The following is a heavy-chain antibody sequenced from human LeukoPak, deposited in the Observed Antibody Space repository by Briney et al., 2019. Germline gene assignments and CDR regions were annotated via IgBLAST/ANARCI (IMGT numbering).Heavy chain of an antibody. CDR1: GFTFNSHG. V-gene: IGHV3-30*18. CDR2: ISYDGSNK. CDR3: AKDPMEGGSYLDDAFDI. D-gene: IGHD1-26*01. Sequence: PGRSLRLSCAASGFTFNSHGMHWVRQAPGKGLEWVAVISYDGSNKYYADSVKGRFTISRDNSKKTLYLQMNSLRAEDTAVYYCAKDPMEGGSYLDDAFDIWGQGTMVTVSS. J-gene: IGHJ3*02.